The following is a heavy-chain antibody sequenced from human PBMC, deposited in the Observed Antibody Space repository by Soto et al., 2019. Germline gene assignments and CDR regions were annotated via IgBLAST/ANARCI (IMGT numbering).Heavy chain of an antibody. Sequence: HLVASGGGLVQPGGSLRLSCAASGFTFNDHYMDWVRQAPGKGLEWVARSKNRGQGFTIEYAASLKGRFTISRDDSANSLYLPMNSLETDDTAVYYCTVWIEGACYWGRGILVTVSS. CDR1: GFTFNDHY. J-gene: IGHJ4*02. D-gene: IGHD3-16*01. CDR2: SKNRGQGFTI. V-gene: IGHV3-72*01. CDR3: TVWIEGACY.